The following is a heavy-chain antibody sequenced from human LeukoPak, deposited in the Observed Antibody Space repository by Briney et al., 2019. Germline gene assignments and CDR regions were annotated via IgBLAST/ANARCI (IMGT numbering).Heavy chain of an antibody. CDR1: GFTFSSYS. CDR2: ISSSSYI. D-gene: IGHD1-26*01. CDR3: ARDSGSSLTVYYFDY. J-gene: IGHJ4*02. Sequence: GGSLRLSCAASGFTFSSYSMNWVRQAPGKGLEWVSSISSSSYIYYADSVKGRFTSSRDNAKNSLYLQMNSLRAEDTAVYYCARDSGSSLTVYYFDYWGQGTPVTVSS. V-gene: IGHV3-21*01.